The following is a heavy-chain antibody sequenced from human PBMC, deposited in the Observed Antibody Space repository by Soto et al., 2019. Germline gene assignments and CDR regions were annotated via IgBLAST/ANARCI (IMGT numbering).Heavy chain of an antibody. D-gene: IGHD3-16*02. CDR1: GGSISSSSYY. J-gene: IGHJ4*02. CDR2: IYYSGST. CDR3: ARQYYDYIWGSYRPFDY. Sequence: TSETLSLTCTVSGGSISSSSYYWGWIRQPPGKGLEWIGSIYYSGSTYYNPSLKSRVTISVDTSKNQFSLKLSSVTAADTAVYYCARQYYDYIWGSYRPFDYWGQGTLVTVSS. V-gene: IGHV4-39*01.